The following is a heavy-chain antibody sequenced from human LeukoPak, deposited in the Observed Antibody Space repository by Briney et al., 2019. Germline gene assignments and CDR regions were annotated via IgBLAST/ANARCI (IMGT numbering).Heavy chain of an antibody. J-gene: IGHJ3*02. Sequence: ASVKVSCKVSGYTLTELSMHWVRQAPGKGLEWMGGFDPEDGETIYAQKFQGRVTMTEDTSTDTAYMELSSLRSEDTAVYYCAPKVHAGGAFDIWGQGTMVTVSS. V-gene: IGHV1-24*01. CDR2: FDPEDGET. CDR1: GYTLTELS. CDR3: APKVHAGGAFDI. D-gene: IGHD6-25*01.